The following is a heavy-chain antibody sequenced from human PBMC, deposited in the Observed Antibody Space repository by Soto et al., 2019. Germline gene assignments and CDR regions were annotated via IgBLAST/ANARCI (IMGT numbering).Heavy chain of an antibody. D-gene: IGHD2-2*03. CDR1: GGSLSSYY. V-gene: IGHV4-59*08. CDR2: IYYSDST. Sequence: SETLSLTCTVSGGSLSSYYWSWIRQSPGKGLEWLGYIYYSDSTNYNPSFMSRVTISVDTSMNQLFLTLSSMTAADTAVYYCARLNGYCVGTSCHRYYGMDVWGQGTTVIVSS. CDR3: ARLNGYCVGTSCHRYYGMDV. J-gene: IGHJ6*02.